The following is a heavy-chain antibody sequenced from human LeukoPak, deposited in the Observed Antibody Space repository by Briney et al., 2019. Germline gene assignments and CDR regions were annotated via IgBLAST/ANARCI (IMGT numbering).Heavy chain of an antibody. CDR3: ASGDQMVQGVIIH. D-gene: IGHD3-10*01. V-gene: IGHV4-39*01. J-gene: IGHJ4*02. Sequence: SETLSLTCTVSGGSISSSSYYWGWIRQPPGKGLEWIGSIYYSGSTYYNPSLKSRVTISADTSKNQFSLKLSSVTAADTAVYYCASGDQMVQGVIIHWGQGTLVTVSS. CDR1: GGSISSSSYY. CDR2: IYYSGST.